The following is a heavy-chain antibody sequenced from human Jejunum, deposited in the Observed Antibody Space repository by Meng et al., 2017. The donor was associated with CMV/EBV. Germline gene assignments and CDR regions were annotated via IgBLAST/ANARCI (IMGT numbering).Heavy chain of an antibody. CDR1: GFTFSDSY. D-gene: IGHD2-8*02. CDR3: AKDFTWKDAAGGRFDY. CDR2: ISNTGNTK. V-gene: IGHV3-11*01. Sequence: SGFTFSDSYMSWIRQSTGKGLEWISSISNTGNTKYYADSLKGRFTVSRDNSTNTLYLQMNSLRAEDAAVYYCAKDFTWKDAAGGRFDYWGQGTLVTVSS. J-gene: IGHJ4*02.